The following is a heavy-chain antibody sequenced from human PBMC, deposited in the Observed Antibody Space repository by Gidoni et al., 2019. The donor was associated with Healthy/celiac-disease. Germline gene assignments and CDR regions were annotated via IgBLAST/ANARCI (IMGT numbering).Heavy chain of an antibody. J-gene: IGHJ2*01. CDR2: IYHSGST. CDR1: GGSISSSNW. CDR3: ASPGSNDSEGYFDL. D-gene: IGHD3-22*01. Sequence: QVQLQESGPGLVKPSGTLYLTCAVSGGSISSSNWWSWVRQPPGKGLELIGEIYHSGSTNYNPSLKSRVTISVDKSKNQFSLKLSSVTAADTAVYYCASPGSNDSEGYFDLWGRGTLVTVSS. V-gene: IGHV4-4*02.